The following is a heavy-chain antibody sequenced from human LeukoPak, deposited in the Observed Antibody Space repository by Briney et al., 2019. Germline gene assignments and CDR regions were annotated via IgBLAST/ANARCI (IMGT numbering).Heavy chain of an antibody. CDR1: GGSISSYY. D-gene: IGHD3-10*01. J-gene: IGHJ3*02. CDR2: IYYSGST. Sequence: SETLCLTCTVSGGSISSYYWSWIRQPPGKGLEWIGYIYYSGSTNYNPSLKSRVTISVDTSKNQFSLKLSSVTAADTAVYYCARLSSFDVFDIWGQGTMVTVSS. V-gene: IGHV4-59*08. CDR3: ARLSSFDVFDI.